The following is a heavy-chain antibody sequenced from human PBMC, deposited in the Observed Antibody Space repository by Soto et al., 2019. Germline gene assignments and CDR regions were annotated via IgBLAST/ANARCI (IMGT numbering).Heavy chain of an antibody. CDR3: TKEIEVALRYGMYV. V-gene: IGHV3-43*01. Sequence: GGSLRLSCAASGFIFDDYRIHWVRQAPGKGLEWVSFISWDGADSYYADSVKGRFTISRDNSRNFVYLQMNSLRTEDTALYYCTKEIEVALRYGMYVCGQGTTVIVSS. CDR1: GFIFDDYR. CDR2: ISWDGADS. J-gene: IGHJ6*02.